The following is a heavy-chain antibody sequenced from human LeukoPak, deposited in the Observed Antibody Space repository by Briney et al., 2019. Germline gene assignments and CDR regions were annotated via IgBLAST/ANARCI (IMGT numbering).Heavy chain of an antibody. CDR1: GFTFGDYA. V-gene: IGHV3-49*04. J-gene: IGHJ6*02. CDR2: IRSKAYGGTT. Sequence: GGSLRLSYTASGFTFGDYAMSWVRQAPGKGLEWVGFIRSKAYGGTTEYAASVKGRFTISRDDSKSIAYLQMNSLKTEDTAVYYCTREPGLLSYYYYGMDVWGQGTTVTVSS. CDR3: TREPGLLSYYYYGMDV. D-gene: IGHD2/OR15-2a*01.